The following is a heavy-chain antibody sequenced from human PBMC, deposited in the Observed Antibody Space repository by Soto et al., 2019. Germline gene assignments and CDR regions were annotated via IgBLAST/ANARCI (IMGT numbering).Heavy chain of an antibody. CDR3: ARTYYYDSSGYYHYYFDY. J-gene: IGHJ4*02. V-gene: IGHV1-8*01. Sequence: GASVTVSCKASVYTFTSYDINWLRQAPGQGLEWMGWMNPHNGNTGYAQKFQGRVTITADESTSTAYMELSSLRSEDTAVYYCARTYYYDSSGYYHYYFDYWGQGTLVTVSS. CDR1: VYTFTSYD. CDR2: MNPHNGNT. D-gene: IGHD3-22*01.